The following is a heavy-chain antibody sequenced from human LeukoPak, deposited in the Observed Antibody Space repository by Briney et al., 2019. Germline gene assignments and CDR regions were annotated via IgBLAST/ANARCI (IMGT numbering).Heavy chain of an antibody. J-gene: IGHJ4*02. Sequence: PGGSLRLSCAASGFTFSSYSMNWVRQAPGKGLEWVSYISSSSSTIYYADSVKGRFTISRDNAKNSLYLQMNSLRDEDTAVYYCARGVADPGPGTFDYWGQGTLVTVSS. CDR2: ISSSSSTI. CDR3: ARGVADPGPGTFDY. D-gene: IGHD2-15*01. V-gene: IGHV3-48*02. CDR1: GFTFSSYS.